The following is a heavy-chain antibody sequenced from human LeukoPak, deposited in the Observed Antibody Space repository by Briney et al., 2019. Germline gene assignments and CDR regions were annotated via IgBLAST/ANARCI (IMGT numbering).Heavy chain of an antibody. CDR3: ARDLGSVRALQFDY. Sequence: SETLSLTCAVYGGSFSGYYWSWIRQPPGKGLEWIGEINHSGSTNYNPSLKSRVTISVDTSKNQFSLKLSSVTAADTAVYYCARDLGSVRALQFDYWGQGTLVTVSS. CDR1: GGSFSGYY. J-gene: IGHJ4*02. V-gene: IGHV4-34*01. CDR2: INHSGST. D-gene: IGHD3-10*02.